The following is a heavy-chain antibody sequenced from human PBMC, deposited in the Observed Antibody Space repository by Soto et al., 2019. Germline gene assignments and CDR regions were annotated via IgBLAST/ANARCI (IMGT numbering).Heavy chain of an antibody. CDR1: GFTFSDYY. D-gene: IGHD3-22*01. CDR2: ISSNRNYK. Sequence: QVQLVESGGGLVKPGGSLRLSCAASGFTFSDYYMSWIRQAPGKGLEWISYISSNRNYKNHADSVKGRFNISRDNAKNALSLQMNSLRAEDTAVYYWARAKGYYQTSGADFWCQGTLVTVSS. J-gene: IGHJ4*02. CDR3: ARAKGYYQTSGADF. V-gene: IGHV3-11*06.